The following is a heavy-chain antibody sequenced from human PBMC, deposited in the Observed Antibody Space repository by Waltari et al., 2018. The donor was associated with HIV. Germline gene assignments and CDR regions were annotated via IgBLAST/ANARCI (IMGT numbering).Heavy chain of an antibody. J-gene: IGHJ3*02. CDR3: ARDRFLSSYYYDSSGEGAFDI. V-gene: IGHV4-4*02. Sequence: QVQLQESGPGLVKPSGTLSLTCAVSGGSISSSNWWSWVRQPPGEGLEWLGEIYHSGSTNYNPSLKSRVTISVDKSKNQFSLKLSSVTAADTAVYYCARDRFLSSYYYDSSGEGAFDIWGQGTMVTVSS. CDR2: IYHSGST. D-gene: IGHD3-22*01. CDR1: GGSISSSNW.